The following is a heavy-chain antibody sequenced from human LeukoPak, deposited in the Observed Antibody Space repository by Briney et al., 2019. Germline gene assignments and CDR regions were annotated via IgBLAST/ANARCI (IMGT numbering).Heavy chain of an antibody. Sequence: VASVKVSCKASGYTFTNFGIGWVRQAPGQGLEWMGWISGYSDYTNYAQKFQGRVTVTTDTSTSTAYPELRSLRSDDTAVYYCARGGGRDGYNRQGYFDFWGQGTLVTVSS. CDR2: ISGYSDYT. D-gene: IGHD5-24*01. CDR1: GYTFTNFG. J-gene: IGHJ4*02. V-gene: IGHV1-18*01. CDR3: ARGGGRDGYNRQGYFDF.